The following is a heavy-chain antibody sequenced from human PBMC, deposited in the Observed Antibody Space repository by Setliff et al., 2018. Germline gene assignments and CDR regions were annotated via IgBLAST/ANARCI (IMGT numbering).Heavy chain of an antibody. Sequence: PSETLSLTCTVSGGSISSGDYYWSWIRQPPGKGLEWIGYINHSGSTNYNPSLKSRVTISVDTSKNQFSLKLSSVTAADTALYYCTVYNTGSSKDHYWGQGTPVTVSS. CDR1: GGSISSGDYY. V-gene: IGHV4-30-4*08. CDR2: INHSGST. CDR3: TVYNTGSSKDHY. D-gene: IGHD2-8*02. J-gene: IGHJ4*02.